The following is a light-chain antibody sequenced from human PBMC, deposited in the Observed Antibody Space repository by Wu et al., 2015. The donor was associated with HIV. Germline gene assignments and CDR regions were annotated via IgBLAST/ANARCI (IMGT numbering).Light chain of an antibody. CDR3: QQYNNWPPWT. CDR1: QXVRQQ. J-gene: IGKJ1*01. V-gene: IGKV3-15*01. Sequence: SCRASQXVRQQLTPGTTQKPRPRRPRLLIYGASTRASGIPARFSGSGSGTEFTLTISSMQSEDFAVYYCQQYNNWPPWTFGQGTKVEIK. CDR2: GAS.